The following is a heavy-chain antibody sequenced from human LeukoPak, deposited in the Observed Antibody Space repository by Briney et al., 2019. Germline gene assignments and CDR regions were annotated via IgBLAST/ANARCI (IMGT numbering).Heavy chain of an antibody. D-gene: IGHD6-6*01. CDR2: ISSSSSTM. CDR3: ARGGAARPDY. J-gene: IGHJ4*02. CDR1: GFPFNNFG. V-gene: IGHV3-48*01. Sequence: PGGSLRLSCAASGFPFNNFGMNWVRQAPGKGLEWVSYISSSSSTMSYADSVKGRFTISRDNAKNSLFLQMNGLRAEDTAVYYCARGGAARPDYWGQGTLVTVSS.